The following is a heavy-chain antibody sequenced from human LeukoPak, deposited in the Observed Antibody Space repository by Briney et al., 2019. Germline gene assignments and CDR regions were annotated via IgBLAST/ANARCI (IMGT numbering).Heavy chain of an antibody. Sequence: PGGSLRLSCAASGFTFSSYGIHWVRQAPGKGLEWVAVISYDGSNKYYADSVKGRFTISRDNSENTLYLQMNSLRAEDTAVYYCARERLWSSYYFDYWGLGTLVTVSS. CDR2: ISYDGSNK. CDR3: ARERLWSSYYFDY. V-gene: IGHV3-30*03. D-gene: IGHD5-18*01. J-gene: IGHJ4*02. CDR1: GFTFSSYG.